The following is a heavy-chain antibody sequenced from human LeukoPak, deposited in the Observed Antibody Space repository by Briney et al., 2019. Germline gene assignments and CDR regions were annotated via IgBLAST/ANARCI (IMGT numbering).Heavy chain of an antibody. J-gene: IGHJ4*02. D-gene: IGHD4-11*01. CDR3: ARVAVTTPDY. CDR1: GYSISGSNW. CDR2: IYYSGSI. V-gene: IGHV4-28*05. Sequence: SDTLSLTCAVSGYSISGSNWWGWIRQPPGKGLEWIGYIYYSGSIYYNPSLKSRVTISVDTSKNQFSLKLSSVTAADTAVYYCARVAVTTPDYWGQGTLVTVSS.